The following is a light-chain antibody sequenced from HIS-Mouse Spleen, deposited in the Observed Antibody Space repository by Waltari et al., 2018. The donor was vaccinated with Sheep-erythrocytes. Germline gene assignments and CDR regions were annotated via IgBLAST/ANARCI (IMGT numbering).Light chain of an antibody. J-gene: IGKJ1*01. CDR2: AAS. Sequence: DIQMTQSPSSLSASVGARVTITCRASQSIRSYLNWYQQKPGKAPKLLIYAASSLQSWVPSRFSGSGSGTDFTLTISSLQPEDFATYYCQQSYSTPWTFGQGTKVEIK. V-gene: IGKV1-39*01. CDR1: QSIRSY. CDR3: QQSYSTPWT.